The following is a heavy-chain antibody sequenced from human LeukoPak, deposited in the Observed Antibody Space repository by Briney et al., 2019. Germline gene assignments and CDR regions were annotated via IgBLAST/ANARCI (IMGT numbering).Heavy chain of an antibody. J-gene: IGHJ4*02. D-gene: IGHD4-17*01. V-gene: IGHV1-18*01. Sequence: ASVRVSCKASGYVFTSYGISWVRQAPGQGLEWMGWISSHTGDTSYAQRFQDRVTMTTDTSTTTAYLDLRSLRFDDTPVYYCVRDVRRLQLSTYFFDFWGQGTLVSVSS. CDR1: GYVFTSYG. CDR3: VRDVRRLQLSTYFFDF. CDR2: ISSHTGDT.